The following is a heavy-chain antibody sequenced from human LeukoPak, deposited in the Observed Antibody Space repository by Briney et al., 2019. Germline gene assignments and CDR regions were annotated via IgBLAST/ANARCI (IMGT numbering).Heavy chain of an antibody. CDR2: IIPILGIA. J-gene: IGHJ4*02. V-gene: IGHV1-69*04. D-gene: IGHD6-13*01. Sequence: SVKVSCKASGGTFSSYAISWVRQAPGQGLEWMGRIIPILGIANYAQEFQGRVTITADKSTSTAYMELSSLRSEDTAVYYCARESSSSSWSDYWGQGTLVTVSS. CDR3: ARESSSSSWSDY. CDR1: GGTFSSYA.